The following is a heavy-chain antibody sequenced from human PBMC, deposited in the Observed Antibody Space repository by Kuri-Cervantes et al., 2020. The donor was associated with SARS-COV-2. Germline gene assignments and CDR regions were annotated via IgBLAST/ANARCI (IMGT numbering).Heavy chain of an antibody. Sequence: GGSLGLSCTASGFDFKIYAMSWVRQAPGKGLEWVSSIYGSGERTYYADSVKGRFTVSRDNLRNTLYLEMNSLRAEDTALYFCAKDGYNWGDYFDYWGQGTLVTVSS. D-gene: IGHD1-1*01. J-gene: IGHJ4*02. CDR3: AKDGYNWGDYFDY. CDR1: GFDFKIYA. V-gene: IGHV3-23*01. CDR2: IYGSGERT.